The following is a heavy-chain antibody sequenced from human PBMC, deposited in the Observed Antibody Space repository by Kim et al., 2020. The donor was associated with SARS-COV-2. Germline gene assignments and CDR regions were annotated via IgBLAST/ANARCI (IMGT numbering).Heavy chain of an antibody. J-gene: IGHJ4*02. Sequence: SETLSLTCTVSGGSISSYYWSWIRQPPGKGLEWIGYIYYSGSTNYNPSLKSRVTISVDTSKNQFSLKLSSVTAADTAVYYCAREGYDSSGYYSHEGHFDYWGQGTLVTVSS. CDR1: GGSISSYY. V-gene: IGHV4-59*01. D-gene: IGHD3-22*01. CDR2: IYYSGST. CDR3: AREGYDSSGYYSHEGHFDY.